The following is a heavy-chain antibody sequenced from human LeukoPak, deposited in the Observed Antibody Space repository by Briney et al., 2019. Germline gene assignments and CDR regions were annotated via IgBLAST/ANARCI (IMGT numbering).Heavy chain of an antibody. CDR3: ARGEGDIVVVVAATRFDP. V-gene: IGHV4-34*01. D-gene: IGHD2-15*01. CDR2: INHSGST. J-gene: IGHJ5*02. Sequence: SETLSLTCAVYGGSFSGYYWSWIRQPPGKGLEWIGEINHSGSTNYNPSLKSRVTISVDTSKNQFSLKLGSVTAADTAVYYCARGEGDIVVVVAATRFDPWGQGTLVTVSS. CDR1: GGSFSGYY.